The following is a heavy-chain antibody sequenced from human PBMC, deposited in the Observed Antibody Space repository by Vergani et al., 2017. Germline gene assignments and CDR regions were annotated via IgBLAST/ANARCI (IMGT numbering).Heavy chain of an antibody. CDR2: FDPEDGET. D-gene: IGHD3-3*01. Sequence: QVQLVQSGAEVKKPGASVKVSCKVSGYTPTELSMLWVRQAPGKGLEWMGGFDPEDGETIYAQKFQGRVTMTEDPSTDTAYMELSSLRSEDTAVYYCATKHLRFLEWSPDAFDIWGQGTMVTVSS. CDR1: GYTPTELS. V-gene: IGHV1-24*01. CDR3: ATKHLRFLEWSPDAFDI. J-gene: IGHJ3*02.